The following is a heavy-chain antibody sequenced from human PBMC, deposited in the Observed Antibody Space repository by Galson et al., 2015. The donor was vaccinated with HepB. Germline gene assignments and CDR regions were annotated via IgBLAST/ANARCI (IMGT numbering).Heavy chain of an antibody. CDR1: GFTVSGSY. J-gene: IGHJ4*02. CDR2: FHSDGDS. Sequence: SLRLSCAASGFTVSGSYMSWVRQAPGKGLEWVSVFHSDGDSDYADSVKGRFTISRDNSENTVYLQMHSLRVEDTAVYYCARTFYFDYWGQGTLVTVSS. D-gene: IGHD3-16*01. V-gene: IGHV3-66*02. CDR3: ARTFYFDY.